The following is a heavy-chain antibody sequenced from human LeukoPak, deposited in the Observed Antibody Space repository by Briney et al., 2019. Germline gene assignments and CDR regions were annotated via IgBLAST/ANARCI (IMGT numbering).Heavy chain of an antibody. Sequence: GASVTVSCKASGYTFTSYGISWVRQAPGQGLEWMGWISAYNGNTNYAQKLQGRVTMTTDTSTSTAYMELRSLRSDDTAVYYCARVRYSGYDNAFDYWGQGTLVTVSS. CDR2: ISAYNGNT. CDR1: GYTFTSYG. CDR3: ARVRYSGYDNAFDY. D-gene: IGHD5-12*01. J-gene: IGHJ4*02. V-gene: IGHV1-18*04.